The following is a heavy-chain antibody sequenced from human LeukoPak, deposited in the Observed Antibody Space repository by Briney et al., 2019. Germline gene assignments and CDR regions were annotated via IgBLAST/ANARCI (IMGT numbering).Heavy chain of an antibody. D-gene: IGHD3-10*01. Sequence: PGGSLRLSCAASGFTFSSYGMHWVRQAPGKGLEWVAHLNQDGSEKYYVDSVKGRFTISRDNSRNTLFLQMNSLRAEDTAVYYCARDGSYGSGSYHDYWGQGTLVTVSS. V-gene: IGHV3-7*01. CDR2: LNQDGSEK. CDR3: ARDGSYGSGSYHDY. J-gene: IGHJ4*02. CDR1: GFTFSSYG.